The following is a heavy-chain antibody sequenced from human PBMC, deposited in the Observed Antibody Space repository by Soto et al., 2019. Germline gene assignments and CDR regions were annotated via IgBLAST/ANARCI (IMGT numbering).Heavy chain of an antibody. V-gene: IGHV4-39*01. Sequence: XETLSLTCNVSGCSISRSSYYWGWIRQPPGKGLEWIGSMYYSGSTYYNPSLKSRVTISIDTPKNQLSLKLTSVTAADTAVYYCSRRAPEGFDPWGQGTLVTVSS. J-gene: IGHJ5*02. CDR2: MYYSGST. CDR1: GCSISRSSYY. CDR3: SRRAPEGFDP.